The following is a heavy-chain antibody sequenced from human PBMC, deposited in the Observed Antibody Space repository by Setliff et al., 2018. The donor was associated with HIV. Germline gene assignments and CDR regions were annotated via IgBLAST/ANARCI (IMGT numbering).Heavy chain of an antibody. V-gene: IGHV4-39*01. Sequence: TLSLTCTVSGGSISSSSYYWGWIRQPPGKGLEWIGSIYYSGSTYYNPSLKSRVTISVDTSKNQFSLKLSSVTAADTSVYYCATYSSSWPDYWGQGTLVTVSS. CDR2: IYYSGST. CDR1: GGSISSSSYY. CDR3: ATYSSSWPDY. D-gene: IGHD6-13*01. J-gene: IGHJ4*02.